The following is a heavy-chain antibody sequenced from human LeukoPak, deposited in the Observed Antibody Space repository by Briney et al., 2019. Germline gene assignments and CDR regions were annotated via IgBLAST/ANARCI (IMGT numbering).Heavy chain of an antibody. Sequence: SETLSLTCTVSGGSISSSSYYWSWIRQPAGKGLEWIGRIYTSGSTNYNPSLKSRVTMSVDTSKNQFSLKLSSVTAADTAVYYCARDEGPYDILTGYSLDVWGKGTTVTVSS. CDR2: IYTSGST. D-gene: IGHD3-9*01. J-gene: IGHJ6*04. V-gene: IGHV4-61*02. CDR3: ARDEGPYDILTGYSLDV. CDR1: GGSISSSSYY.